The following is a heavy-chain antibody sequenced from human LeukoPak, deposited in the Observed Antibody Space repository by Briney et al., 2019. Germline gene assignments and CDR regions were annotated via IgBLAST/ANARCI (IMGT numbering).Heavy chain of an antibody. D-gene: IGHD2-2*02. CDR2: IYYSGST. CDR1: GGSISSGDYY. Sequence: SQTLSLTCTVSGGSISSGDYYWSWIRQPPGKGLEWIVYIYYSGSTYYNPSLKSRVTISVDTSKNQFSLKLSSVTAADTAVYYCASAIVVVPAAINYYYYGMDVWGQGTTVTVSS. CDR3: ASAIVVVPAAINYYYYGMDV. J-gene: IGHJ6*02. V-gene: IGHV4-30-4*01.